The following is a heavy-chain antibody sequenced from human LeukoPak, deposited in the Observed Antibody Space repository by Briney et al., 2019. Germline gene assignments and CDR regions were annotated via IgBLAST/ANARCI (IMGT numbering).Heavy chain of an antibody. Sequence: PGGSLRLSCAASGFTFSSYAMSWVRQAPGKGLEWVSAISGSGGSTYYADSVKGRFTISRDNSKNTLYLQMNSLRAEDTVVYYCAKHMVRGVIKPLYFDYWGQGTLVTVSS. CDR3: AKHMVRGVIKPLYFDY. D-gene: IGHD3-10*01. J-gene: IGHJ4*02. CDR2: ISGSGGST. CDR1: GFTFSSYA. V-gene: IGHV3-23*01.